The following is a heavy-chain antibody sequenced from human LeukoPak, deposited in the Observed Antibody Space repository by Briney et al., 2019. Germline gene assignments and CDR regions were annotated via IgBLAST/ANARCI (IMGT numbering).Heavy chain of an antibody. D-gene: IGHD6-19*01. CDR2: ISYDGSNK. V-gene: IGHV3-30*04. CDR1: GFTFSSYA. Sequence: GRSPRLSCAASGFTFSSYAMHWVRQAPGKGLEWVAVISYDGSNKYYADSVKGRFTISRDNSKNTLYLQMNSLRAEDTAVYYCATSTLAVAGVRYYYYGMDVWGKGTTVTVSS. J-gene: IGHJ6*04. CDR3: ATSTLAVAGVRYYYYGMDV.